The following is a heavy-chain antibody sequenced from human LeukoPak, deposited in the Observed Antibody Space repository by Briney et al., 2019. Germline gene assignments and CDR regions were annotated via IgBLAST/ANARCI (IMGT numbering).Heavy chain of an antibody. V-gene: IGHV3-7*03. J-gene: IGHJ4*02. CDR2: IKRDGSEK. Sequence: PGGSLRLSCAASGFTFNSYWMNWVRQAPGKGLEWVANIKRDGSEKYYVDSVKGRFTISRDNSKNTLYLQMNSLRAEDTAVYYCAKNPFTSYTGYFDYWGQGTLVTVSS. D-gene: IGHD1-26*01. CDR1: GFTFNSYW. CDR3: AKNPFTSYTGYFDY.